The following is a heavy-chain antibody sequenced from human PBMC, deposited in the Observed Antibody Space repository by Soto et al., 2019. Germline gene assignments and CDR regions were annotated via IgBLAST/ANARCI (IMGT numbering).Heavy chain of an antibody. J-gene: IGHJ5*02. V-gene: IGHV4-61*08. CDR1: GFTLSRGAFF. CDR3: TREQSDDNYFEP. Sequence: SETQSLTCADSGFTLSRGAFFYVWVRPTPGKGLEWLGYIYYGVGTNYNPSLKSRVTISLDKSKSQFSLRLISVTAADMAVYYCTREQSDDNYFEPWGQATLVT. D-gene: IGHD1-1*01. CDR2: IYYGVGT.